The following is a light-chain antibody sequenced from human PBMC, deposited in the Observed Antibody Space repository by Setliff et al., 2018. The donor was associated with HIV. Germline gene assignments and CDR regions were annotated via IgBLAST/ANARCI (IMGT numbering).Light chain of an antibody. V-gene: IGLV2-23*01. CDR2: EGS. Sequence: QSVLTQPASVSGSPGQSITISCTGTSSDVGSYNLVSWYQQHPGKAPKLRIYEGSKRPSGVSNRFSGSKSGNTASLTISGLQAEDEADYYCCSYAGSSTPYVFGTGTKVTV. J-gene: IGLJ1*01. CDR1: SSDVGSYNL. CDR3: CSYAGSSTPYV.